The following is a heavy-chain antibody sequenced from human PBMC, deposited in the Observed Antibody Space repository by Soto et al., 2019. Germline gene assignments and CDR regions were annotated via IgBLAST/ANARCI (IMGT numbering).Heavy chain of an antibody. Sequence: SETLSLTCTVSGGSISSYYWSWIRQPPGKGLEWIGYIYYSGSTNYNPSLKSRVSISVDTSKNQFSLKLSSVTAADTAVYYCALAAAGTGLFDYWGQGTLVTVSS. D-gene: IGHD6-13*01. J-gene: IGHJ4*02. CDR3: ALAAAGTGLFDY. CDR1: GGSISSYY. CDR2: IYYSGST. V-gene: IGHV4-59*01.